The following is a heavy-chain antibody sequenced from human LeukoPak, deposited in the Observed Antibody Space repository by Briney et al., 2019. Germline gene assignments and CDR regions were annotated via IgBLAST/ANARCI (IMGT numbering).Heavy chain of an antibody. J-gene: IGHJ4*02. Sequence: SETLSLTCAVYGGSFSGYYWSWIRQPPGKGLEWIGEINHSGSTNYNPSLKSRVTISVDTSKNQFSLKLSSVTAADTAVYYCARARSGDIVVVVAANVFDYWGQGTLVSVSS. CDR1: GGSFSGYY. CDR2: INHSGST. V-gene: IGHV4-34*01. D-gene: IGHD2-15*01. CDR3: ARARSGDIVVVVAANVFDY.